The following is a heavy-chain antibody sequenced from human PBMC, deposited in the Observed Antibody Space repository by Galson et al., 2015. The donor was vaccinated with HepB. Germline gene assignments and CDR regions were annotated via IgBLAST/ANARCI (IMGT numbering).Heavy chain of an antibody. V-gene: IGHV3-64D*06. J-gene: IGHJ4*02. CDR2: ISSNGGST. D-gene: IGHD3-22*01. Sequence: SLRLSCAASGFTFSSYAMHWVRQAPGKGLEYVSAISSNGGSTYYADSVKGRFTISRDNSRNTLYLQMSSLRAEDTAVYYCVTDYYYDSSGGHYWGQGTLVTVSS. CDR3: VTDYYYDSSGGHY. CDR1: GFTFSSYA.